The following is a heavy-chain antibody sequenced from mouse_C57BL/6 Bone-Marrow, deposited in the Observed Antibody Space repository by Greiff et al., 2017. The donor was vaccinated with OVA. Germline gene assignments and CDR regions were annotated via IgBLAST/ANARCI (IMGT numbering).Heavy chain of an antibody. D-gene: IGHD4-1*01. CDR1: GFTFSSYG. CDR2: ISSGGSYT. Sequence: EVKLMESGGDLVKPGGSLKLSCAASGFTFSSYGMSWVRPTPDKRLEWVATISSGGSYTSYPDSVKGRFTISRDNAKNTLYLQMSSLKSEDTAMYYCARRGLGRAWFAYWGQGTLVTVSA. CDR3: ARRGLGRAWFAY. V-gene: IGHV5-6*02. J-gene: IGHJ3*01.